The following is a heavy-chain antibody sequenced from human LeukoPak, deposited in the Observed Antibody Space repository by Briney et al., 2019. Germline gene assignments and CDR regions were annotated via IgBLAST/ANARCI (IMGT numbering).Heavy chain of an antibody. J-gene: IGHJ3*02. Sequence: PSETLSLTCTVSGGSISTYYWSWIRRPPGKGLEWIGYIDYSGSTDFNPSLKSRVTISVDTSKNQFSLKLSSVTAADTAVYYCARVRRYSGRPDAFDIWGQGTMVTVSS. CDR3: ARVRRYSGRPDAFDI. CDR2: IDYSGST. D-gene: IGHD1-26*01. V-gene: IGHV4-59*01. CDR1: GGSISTYY.